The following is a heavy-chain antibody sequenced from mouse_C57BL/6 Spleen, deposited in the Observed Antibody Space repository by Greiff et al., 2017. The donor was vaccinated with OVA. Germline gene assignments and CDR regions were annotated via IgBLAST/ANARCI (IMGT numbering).Heavy chain of an antibody. CDR2: IWWDDDK. CDR1: GFSLSTFGMG. V-gene: IGHV8-8*01. CDR3: ARIKAGSSYWYFDV. J-gene: IGHJ1*03. D-gene: IGHD1-1*01. Sequence: VKLVESGPGILQPSQTLSLTCSFSGFSLSTFGMGVGWIRQPSGKGLEWLAHIWWDDDKYYNPALKSRLTISKDTSKNQVFLKIANVDTADTATYYCARIKAGSSYWYFDVWGTGTTVTVSS.